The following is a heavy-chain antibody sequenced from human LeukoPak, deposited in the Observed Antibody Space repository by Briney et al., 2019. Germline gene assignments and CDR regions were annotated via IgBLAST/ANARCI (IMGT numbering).Heavy chain of an antibody. CDR3: AKYRARITMVRGAIFDP. Sequence: GGSLRLSCAASGFTFSSYAMSWVRQAPGKGLEWVSAISGSGGSTYYADSVKGRFTISRDNSKNTLYLQMNSLRAEDTAVYYCAKYRARITMVRGAIFDPWGQGTLVTVSS. CDR1: GFTFSSYA. V-gene: IGHV3-23*01. J-gene: IGHJ5*02. D-gene: IGHD3-10*01. CDR2: ISGSGGST.